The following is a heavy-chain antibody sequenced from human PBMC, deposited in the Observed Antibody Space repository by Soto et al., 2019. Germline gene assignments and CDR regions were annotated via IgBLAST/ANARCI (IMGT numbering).Heavy chain of an antibody. CDR1: GGSFSGYY. D-gene: IGHD3-22*01. J-gene: IGHJ4*02. CDR3: ARGPSFHYYDSSGYYFYRSASGDYFDY. Sequence: PSETLSLTCAVYGGSFSGYYWSWIRQPPGKGLEWIGEINHSGSTNYNPSLKSRVTISVDTSKNQFSLKLSSVTAADTAVYYCARGPSFHYYDSSGYYFYRSASGDYFDYWGQGTLVTVSS. V-gene: IGHV4-34*01. CDR2: INHSGST.